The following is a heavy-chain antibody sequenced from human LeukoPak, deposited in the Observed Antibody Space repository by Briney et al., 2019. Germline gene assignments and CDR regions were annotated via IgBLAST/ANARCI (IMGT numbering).Heavy chain of an antibody. CDR1: GGSFSGCY. J-gene: IGHJ5*02. V-gene: IGHV4-34*01. D-gene: IGHD5-18*01. CDR3: VVQLWLPT. CDR2: INHSGST. Sequence: SETLSLTCAVYGGSFSGCYWSWIRQPPGKGLEWIGEINHSGSTNYNPSLKSRVTISVDTSKNQFSLKLSSVTAADTAVYYCVVQLWLPTWGQGTLVTVSS.